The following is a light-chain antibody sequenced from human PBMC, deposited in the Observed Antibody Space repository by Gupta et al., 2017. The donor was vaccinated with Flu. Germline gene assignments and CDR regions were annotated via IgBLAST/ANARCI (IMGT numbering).Light chain of an antibody. CDR1: QSVLYSSNNKNY. V-gene: IGKV4-1*01. Sequence: NCKSSQSVLYSSNNKNYLAWYQQKPGQPPKLLIYWASTRESGVPDRFSGSGSGTDFTLTISSLQAEDVAVYYCQQYYSTPYTFGQETKLEIK. CDR3: QQYYSTPYT. CDR2: WAS. J-gene: IGKJ2*01.